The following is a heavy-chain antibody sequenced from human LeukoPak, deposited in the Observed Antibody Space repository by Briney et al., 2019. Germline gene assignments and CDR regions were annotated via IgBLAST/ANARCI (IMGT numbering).Heavy chain of an antibody. Sequence: SETLSLTCAVYGGSFSGYYWSWIRQPPGKGLEWIGEINHSGSTNYNPSLKSRVTISVDTSKNQLSLKLSSVTAADTAVYYCARGPRRGNYYYYGMDVWGQGTTVTVSS. CDR1: GGSFSGYY. D-gene: IGHD3-10*01. CDR3: ARGPRRGNYYYYGMDV. V-gene: IGHV4-34*01. CDR2: INHSGST. J-gene: IGHJ6*02.